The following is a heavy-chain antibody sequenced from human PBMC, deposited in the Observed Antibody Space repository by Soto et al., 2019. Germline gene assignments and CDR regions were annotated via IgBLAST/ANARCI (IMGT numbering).Heavy chain of an antibody. D-gene: IGHD6-25*01. J-gene: IGHJ4*02. Sequence: ASVKVSCKVSGYTLTELSMHWVRQAPGKGLEWMGGFDPEDGETIYAQKFQGRVTMTEDTSTDTAYMDLSRLKSDDTAVYYCVMQRGGVAYWGQGTLVTVSS. CDR3: VMQRGGVAY. CDR1: GYTLTELS. V-gene: IGHV1-24*01. CDR2: FDPEDGET.